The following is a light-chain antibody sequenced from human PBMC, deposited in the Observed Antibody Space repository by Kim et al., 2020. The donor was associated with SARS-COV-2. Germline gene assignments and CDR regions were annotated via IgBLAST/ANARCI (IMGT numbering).Light chain of an antibody. CDR3: QAWDSSTVV. CDR2: QDT. Sequence: SYELTQPPSVSVSPGQTASITCSGDKLGDKNACXYQQKPGQSLVLVICQDTKRPSGIPERFSGSNSGNTATLTISGTQAMDEADYYCQAWDSSTVVFGGG. J-gene: IGLJ2*01. V-gene: IGLV3-1*01. CDR1: KLGDKN.